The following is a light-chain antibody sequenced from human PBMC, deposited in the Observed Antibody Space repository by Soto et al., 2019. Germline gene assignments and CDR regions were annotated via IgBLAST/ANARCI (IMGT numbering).Light chain of an antibody. V-gene: IGKV3-20*01. Sequence: EIVMTQSPATLSVSPGERATLSCRASQIASSNSLAWYQQKPGQAPRLLIYGASYRATGIPDRFTGSGSGTDFTLPSSRLEPEDFAVYYCQQYGSSPLTFGQGTRLEIK. J-gene: IGKJ5*01. CDR1: QIASSNS. CDR2: GAS. CDR3: QQYGSSPLT.